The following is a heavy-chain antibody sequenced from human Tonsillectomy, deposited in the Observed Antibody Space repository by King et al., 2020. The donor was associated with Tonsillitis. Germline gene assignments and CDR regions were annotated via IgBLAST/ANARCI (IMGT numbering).Heavy chain of an antibody. Sequence: VQLQESGPGLVKPSETLSLTCTVSGGSVSSYYWSWIRQSPGMGLEWIGCIYHSGSAMYNPSLKNRVTISIDTSKNQFSLRLRSVSAADTALYFCARTLGLTFCGGDCYPPTLLDYWGQGALVTVSS. CDR3: ARTLGLTFCGGDCYPPTLLDY. CDR1: GGSVSSYY. D-gene: IGHD2-21*02. V-gene: IGHV4-59*02. CDR2: IYHSGSA. J-gene: IGHJ4*02.